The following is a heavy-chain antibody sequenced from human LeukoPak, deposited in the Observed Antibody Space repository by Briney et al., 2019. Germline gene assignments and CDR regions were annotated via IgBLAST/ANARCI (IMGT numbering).Heavy chain of an antibody. CDR3: ARVGAEYCSSTSCHFFDY. V-gene: IGHV3-30*01. D-gene: IGHD2-2*01. CDR1: GFTFSSYA. J-gene: IGHJ4*02. Sequence: GRSLRLSCAASGFTFSSYAMHWVRQAPGKGLEWVAVISYDGGNKYYADSVKGRFTISRDNSKNTLYLQMNSLRAEDTAVYYCARVGAEYCSSTSCHFFDYWGQGTLVTVSS. CDR2: ISYDGGNK.